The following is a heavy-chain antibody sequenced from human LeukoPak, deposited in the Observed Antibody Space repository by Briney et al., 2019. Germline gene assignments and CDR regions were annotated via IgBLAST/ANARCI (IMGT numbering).Heavy chain of an antibody. CDR3: ARYRPWYLYAFDI. D-gene: IGHD2-15*01. CDR2: ISSSSSTI. J-gene: IGHJ3*02. V-gene: IGHV3-48*01. CDR1: GFTFSSYS. Sequence: GGSLRLSCAASGFTFSSYSMNWVRQAPGKGLEWVSYISSSSSTIYYADSVKGRFTISRDNAKNSLYLQMNSLRAEDTAVYYCARYRPWYLYAFDIWGQGTMVTVSS.